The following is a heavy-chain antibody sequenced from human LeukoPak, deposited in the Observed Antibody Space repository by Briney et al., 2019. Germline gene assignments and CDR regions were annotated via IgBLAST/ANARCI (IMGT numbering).Heavy chain of an antibody. J-gene: IGHJ6*02. V-gene: IGHV3-30-3*01. D-gene: IGHD5-12*01. CDR2: ISYDGSNK. CDR3: ARRGYSGSDYGMDV. CDR1: GFTFSSYA. Sequence: PGRSLRLSCAASGFTFSSYAMHWVRQAPGKGLEWVAVISYDGSNKYYADSVKGRFTISRDNSKNTLYLQMNSLRAEDTAVYYCARRGYSGSDYGMDVWGQGTTVTVSS.